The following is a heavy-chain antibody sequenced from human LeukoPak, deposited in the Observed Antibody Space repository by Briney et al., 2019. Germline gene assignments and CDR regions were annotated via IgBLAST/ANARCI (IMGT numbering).Heavy chain of an antibody. Sequence: SETLSLTCTVSGGTISGYYWSWIRQPPGKGLEWMGYIYYSGSTNYNPSLKSRVTISVDTSKNQFSLKLSSVTAADTAVYYCARLASSTSLLYWFDPWGQGTLVTVSS. V-gene: IGHV4-59*08. CDR2: IYYSGST. J-gene: IGHJ5*02. D-gene: IGHD2-2*01. CDR3: ARLASSTSLLYWFDP. CDR1: GGTISGYY.